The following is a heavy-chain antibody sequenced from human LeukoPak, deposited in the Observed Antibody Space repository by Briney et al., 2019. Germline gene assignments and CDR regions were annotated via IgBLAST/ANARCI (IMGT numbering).Heavy chain of an antibody. J-gene: IGHJ4*02. D-gene: IGHD1-26*01. V-gene: IGHV3-9*01. CDR3: ANDISGSFDY. CDR1: GFTFDDYA. Sequence: QAGGSLRLSCAASGFTFDDYAMHWVRQAPGKGLEWVSGISWNSGSIGYADSVKGRFTISRDNAKNSLYLQMNSLRAEDTALYYCANDISGSFDYWGQGTLVTVSS. CDR2: ISWNSGSI.